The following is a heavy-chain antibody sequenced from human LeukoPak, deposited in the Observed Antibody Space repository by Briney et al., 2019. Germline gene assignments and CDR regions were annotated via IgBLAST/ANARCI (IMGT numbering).Heavy chain of an antibody. CDR1: GGSFSGYY. D-gene: IGHD3-3*02. Sequence: SETLSLTCAVYGGSFSGYYWSWIRQPPGKGLEWIGAINHSGSTNYNPSLKSRVTISVDTSKNQFSLKLSSVTAADTAVYYCARLADNYYYYYCMDVWGKGTTVTVSS. J-gene: IGHJ6*03. CDR2: INHSGST. V-gene: IGHV4-34*01. CDR3: ARLADNYYYYYCMDV.